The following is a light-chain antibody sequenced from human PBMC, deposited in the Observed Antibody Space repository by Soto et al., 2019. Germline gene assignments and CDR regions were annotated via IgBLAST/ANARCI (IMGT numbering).Light chain of an antibody. J-gene: IGLJ2*01. V-gene: IGLV4-69*01. CDR2: VYSDGSY. Sequence: QAVVTQSPSASASLGASVKLTCTLSSGHSSYAIAWHQQQPEKGPRYLLKVYSDGSYTKGAEIPDRFSGSSSGAERYLIISSLQSEDEADYYCQTWCTGIVVFGGGTKLTVL. CDR3: QTWCTGIVV. CDR1: SGHSSYA.